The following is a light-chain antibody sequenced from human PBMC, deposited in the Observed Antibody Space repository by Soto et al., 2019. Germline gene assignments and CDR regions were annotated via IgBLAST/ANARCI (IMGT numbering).Light chain of an antibody. J-gene: IGKJ1*01. Sequence: EIVLTQSPGTLSLFPGERATLSCRASQSISSSYLAWYQQKPGQAPRLLIYGASSRATGIPDRFSGAGSATDFTLTISRLEPEDFAVYYCHQYGSAPAWTFGQGTKVEI. CDR3: HQYGSAPAWT. CDR1: QSISSSY. CDR2: GAS. V-gene: IGKV3-20*01.